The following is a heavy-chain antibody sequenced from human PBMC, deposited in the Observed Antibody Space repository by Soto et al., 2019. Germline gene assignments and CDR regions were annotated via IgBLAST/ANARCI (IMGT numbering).Heavy chain of an antibody. V-gene: IGHV1-18*01. CDR2: ISAFNGNT. CDR3: ARDRGVAPPVAGNTHYYYYMDV. J-gene: IGHJ6*03. CDR1: GYSFPNYG. Sequence: QDQLVQSGAEVKKPGASVTVSCKASGYSFPNYGVTWVRQAPGQGREWMGWISAFNGNTHYAQNLQGRVTMTTDASTSTSYMELRSLRSDDTAVYYCARDRGVAPPVAGNTHYYYYMDVWGKGTTVTVSS. D-gene: IGHD6-19*01.